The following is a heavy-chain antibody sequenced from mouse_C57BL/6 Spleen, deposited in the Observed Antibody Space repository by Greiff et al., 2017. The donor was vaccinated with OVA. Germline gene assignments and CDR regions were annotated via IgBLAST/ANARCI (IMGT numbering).Heavy chain of an antibody. CDR2: ISRGGSYT. Sequence: EVKLVESGGDLVKPGGSLKVSCAASGFTFSSYGMSWVRQTPDKRLEWVATISRGGSYTYYPDSVKGRFTISRDNANNTRYMQMSSLKSEDTAMYYCARQEYYGSSPWFAYRGQLTLVTVSA. CDR3: ARQEYYGSSPWFAY. D-gene: IGHD1-1*01. V-gene: IGHV5-6*02. J-gene: IGHJ3*01. CDR1: GFTFSSYG.